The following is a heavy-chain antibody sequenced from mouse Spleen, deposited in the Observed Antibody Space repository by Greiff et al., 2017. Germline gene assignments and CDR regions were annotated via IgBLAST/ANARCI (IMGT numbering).Heavy chain of an antibody. Sequence: EVQRVESGAELVRPGASVKLSCTASGFNIKDDYMHWVKQRPEQGLEWIGWIDPENGDTEYASKFQGKATITADTSSNTAYLQLSSLTSEDTAVYYCTTLGPDDYWGQGTTLTVSS. CDR1: GFNIKDDY. J-gene: IGHJ2*01. CDR3: TTLGPDDY. CDR2: IDPENGDT. D-gene: IGHD3-1*01. V-gene: IGHV14-4*01.